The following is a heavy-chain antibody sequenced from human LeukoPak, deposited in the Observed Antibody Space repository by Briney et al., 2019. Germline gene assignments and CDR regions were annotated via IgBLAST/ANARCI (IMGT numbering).Heavy chain of an antibody. CDR2: ISYDGSNK. CDR1: GFTFSSYA. J-gene: IGHJ4*02. D-gene: IGHD6-13*01. Sequence: GGSLRLSCAASGFTFSSYAMHWVRQAPGKGLEWVAVISYDGSNKYYADSVKGRFAISRDNSKNTLYLQMNSLRAEDTAVYYCARGYSSSWYYFDYWGQGTLVTVSS. CDR3: ARGYSSSWYYFDY. V-gene: IGHV3-30*09.